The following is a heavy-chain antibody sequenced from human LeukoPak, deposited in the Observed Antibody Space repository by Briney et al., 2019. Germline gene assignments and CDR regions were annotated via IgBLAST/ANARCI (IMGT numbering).Heavy chain of an antibody. J-gene: IGHJ6*02. CDR2: IIPIFGTA. CDR3: ARVGYYYDSSGYDYYGMDV. V-gene: IGHV1-69*13. D-gene: IGHD3-22*01. Sequence: ASVKVSCKASGGTFSSYAISWARQAPGQGLEWMGGIIPIFGTANYAQKFQGRVTITADESTSTAYMELSSLRSEDTAVYYCARVGYYYDSSGYDYYGMDVWGQGTTVTVSS. CDR1: GGTFSSYA.